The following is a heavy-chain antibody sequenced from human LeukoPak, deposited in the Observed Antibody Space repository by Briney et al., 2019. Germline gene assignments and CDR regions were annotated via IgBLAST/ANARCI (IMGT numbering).Heavy chain of an antibody. J-gene: IGHJ4*02. V-gene: IGHV3-30*04. D-gene: IGHD5-18*01. Sequence: QTGGSLRLSCAASGFSFSSYATDWVRQAPGKGLEWVAVISYDGSNKYYADSVKGRFTISRDNSKDTLYLQMNSLRAEDTAVYYCARVGVQYTVMVYYFDYWGQGTLVTVSS. CDR1: GFSFSSYA. CDR2: ISYDGSNK. CDR3: ARVGVQYTVMVYYFDY.